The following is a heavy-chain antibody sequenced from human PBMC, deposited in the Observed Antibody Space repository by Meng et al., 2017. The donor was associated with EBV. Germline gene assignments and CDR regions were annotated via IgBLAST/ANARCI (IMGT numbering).Heavy chain of an antibody. V-gene: IGHV1-18*01. CDR2: ISAYNGNT. CDR1: GYTFPSYG. J-gene: IGHJ4*02. Sequence: VQLVQAGAGVKMPGASVKVSCKASGYTFPSYGISWVRQAPGQGLEWMGWISAYNGNTNYAQKLQGRVTMTTDTSTSQAYMELRSLRSDDTAVYYCARVRTFGGVIPPDYWGQGTLVTVSS. D-gene: IGHD3-16*02. CDR3: ARVRTFGGVIPPDY.